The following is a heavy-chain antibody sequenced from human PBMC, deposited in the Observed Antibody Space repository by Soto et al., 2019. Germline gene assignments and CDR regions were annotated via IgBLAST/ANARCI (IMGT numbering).Heavy chain of an antibody. CDR1: GGSFSGYY. V-gene: IGHV4-34*01. J-gene: IGHJ6*02. D-gene: IGHD2-2*01. CDR2: INHSGST. CDR3: ARGKGYCSSTSCYYYYYYYGMDV. Sequence: PSETLSLTCAVYGGSFSGYYWSWIRQPPGKGREWIGEINHSGSTNYNPSLKRRVTISVDTSKNQFSLKRSSVTAADTARYYCARGKGYCSSTSCYYYYYYYGMDVWGQGTTVTVSS.